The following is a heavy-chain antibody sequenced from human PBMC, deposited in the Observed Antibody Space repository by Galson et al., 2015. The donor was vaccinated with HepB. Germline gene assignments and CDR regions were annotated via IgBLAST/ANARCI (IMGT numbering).Heavy chain of an antibody. J-gene: IGHJ3*02. D-gene: IGHD5-12*01. CDR2: AYYRSKWYN. V-gene: IGHV6-1*01. CDR1: GDSVSSNSAA. Sequence: CAISGDSVSSNSAAWNWIRQSPSRGLEWLGRAYYRSKWYNDYAVSVKSRIIINPDTSKNQFSLQLNSVTPEDTAVYYYARDPGLPDAFDIWGQGTMVTVSS. CDR3: ARDPGLPDAFDI.